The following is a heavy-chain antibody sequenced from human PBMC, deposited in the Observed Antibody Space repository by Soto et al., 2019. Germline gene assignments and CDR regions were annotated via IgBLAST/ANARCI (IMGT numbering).Heavy chain of an antibody. CDR3: AVSWAYCSGGSCYSSAFDI. J-gene: IGHJ3*02. CDR2: ISSGGSST. V-gene: IGHV3-23*01. CDR1: GFTFSSYA. Sequence: GGSLRLSCAASGFTFSSYAMSWVRQAPGKGLEWVSAISSGGSSTSYADSVKGRFTISRDNAKNTLYLQMNSLRAEDTAVYYCAVSWAYCSGGSCYSSAFDIWGQGTMVTVSS. D-gene: IGHD2-15*01.